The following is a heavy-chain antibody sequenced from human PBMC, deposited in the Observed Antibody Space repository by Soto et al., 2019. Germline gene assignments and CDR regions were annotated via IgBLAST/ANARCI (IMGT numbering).Heavy chain of an antibody. J-gene: IGHJ4*02. CDR2: IYSGGST. CDR3: ARLFAGGYSSNKSGPRDDY. CDR1: GFTVSSNY. V-gene: IGHV3-53*01. D-gene: IGHD6-13*01. Sequence: GGSLRLSCAASGFTVSSNYMSWVRQAPGKGLEWVSVIYSGGSTYYAASVKGRFTISRDNSKNTLYLQMHSLRAEDTAVYYCARLFAGGYSSNKSGPRDDYWGQGTLVTVSS.